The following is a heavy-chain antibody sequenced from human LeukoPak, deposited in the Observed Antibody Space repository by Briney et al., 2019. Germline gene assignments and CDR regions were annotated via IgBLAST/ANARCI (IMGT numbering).Heavy chain of an antibody. CDR2: ISGNGDTT. CDR3: ARVSGSSTTQAQGLGPTVYFDY. J-gene: IGHJ4*02. V-gene: IGHV3-23*01. CDR1: GLTFSSYA. Sequence: PGGSLRLSCAASGLTFSSYAMSWVRQAPGKGLEWVSSISGNGDTTYYADSVKGRFTISRDNSKKTLYLQMNSLRAEDTALYYCARVSGSSTTQAQGLGPTVYFDYWGQGTLVTVSS. D-gene: IGHD2-2*01.